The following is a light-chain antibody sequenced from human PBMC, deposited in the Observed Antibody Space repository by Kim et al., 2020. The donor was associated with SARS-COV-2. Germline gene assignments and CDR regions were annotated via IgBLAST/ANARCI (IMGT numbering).Light chain of an antibody. CDR2: WAS. J-gene: IGKJ2*03. CDR1: QTVLSNSNNKNY. Sequence: STLHCKSSQTVLSNSNNKNYLAWYQQKPGQAPTLLIYWASIWESGVSDRFSGSGSETDFTLTISSLQAEDVAVYYCQQYYSTPPSFGQGTKLEI. CDR3: QQYYSTPPS. V-gene: IGKV4-1*01.